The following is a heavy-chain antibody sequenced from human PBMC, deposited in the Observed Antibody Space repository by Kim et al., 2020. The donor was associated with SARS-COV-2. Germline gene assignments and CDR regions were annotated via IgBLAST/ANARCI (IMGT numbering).Heavy chain of an antibody. J-gene: IGHJ4*02. V-gene: IGHV4-34*01. CDR2: INHSGST. CDR3: ARFRMNIWFGERGLDY. CDR1: GGSFSGYY. Sequence: SETLSLTCAVYGGSFSGYYWSWIRQPPGKGLEWIGEINHSGSTNYNPSLKSRVTISVDTSKNQFSLKLSSVTAADTAVYYCARFRMNIWFGERGLDYWGQGTLVTVSS. D-gene: IGHD3-10*01.